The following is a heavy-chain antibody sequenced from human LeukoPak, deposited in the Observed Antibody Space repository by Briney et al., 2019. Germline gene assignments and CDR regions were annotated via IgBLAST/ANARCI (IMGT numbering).Heavy chain of an antibody. CDR1: GGSLRSDRHN. J-gene: IGHJ4*02. V-gene: IGHV4-39*07. CDR2: VDQTGSP. Sequence: ETLSLTCSVSGGSLRSDRHNWAWVRQSADKGLEHIGSVDQTGSPYYNPPLKSRVTISVDTSNKQFSLNLTSVTAADTAVYYCARHPDYYGSGSYDYWGQGTLVTVSS. CDR3: ARHPDYYGSGSYDY. D-gene: IGHD3-10*01.